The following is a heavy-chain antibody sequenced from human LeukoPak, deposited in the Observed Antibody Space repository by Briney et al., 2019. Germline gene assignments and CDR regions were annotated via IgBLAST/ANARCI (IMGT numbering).Heavy chain of an antibody. CDR1: GFTFSSYS. Sequence: GGSLRLSCAASGFTFSSYSMNWVRQAPGKGLEWVSSITSSSNYIYYGDSVKGRFTISRDNAKNSLYLQMNSLRAEDTAVYYCARDHGGMADDLVVVFDYWGQGTLVTVSS. D-gene: IGHD5-24*01. CDR3: ARDHGGMADDLVVVFDY. V-gene: IGHV3-21*04. J-gene: IGHJ4*02. CDR2: ITSSSNYI.